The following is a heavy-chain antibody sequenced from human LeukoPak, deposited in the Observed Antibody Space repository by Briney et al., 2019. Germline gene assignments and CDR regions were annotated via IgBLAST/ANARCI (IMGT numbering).Heavy chain of an antibody. CDR3: ARGGGYDSVGRRIDY. CDR2: ISSSGGST. V-gene: IGHV3-23*01. D-gene: IGHD5-12*01. J-gene: IGHJ4*02. CDR1: GFTFSSYA. Sequence: PGGSLRLSCAASGFTFSSYAMSWVRQAPGKGLEWVSAISSSGGSTYYADSVKGRFTISRDNAKNSLYLQMNSLRAEDTAVYYCARGGGYDSVGRRIDYWGQGTLVTVSS.